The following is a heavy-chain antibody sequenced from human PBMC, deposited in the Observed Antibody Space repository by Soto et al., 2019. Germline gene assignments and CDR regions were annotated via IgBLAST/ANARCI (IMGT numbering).Heavy chain of an antibody. D-gene: IGHD3-3*01. CDR2: ISACNGKT. J-gene: IGHJ6*03. Sequence: ASVKVSCKASGYTFTSYGISWVRQAPGQGLEWMGWISACNGKTNYAQKLQGRVTMTTDTSTSTAYMELRSLRSDDTAVYYCARRSAENTPYYDFWSGYYGSYYYYYMDVWGKGTTVTVSS. CDR1: GYTFTSYG. V-gene: IGHV1-18*01. CDR3: ARRSAENTPYYDFWSGYYGSYYYYYMDV.